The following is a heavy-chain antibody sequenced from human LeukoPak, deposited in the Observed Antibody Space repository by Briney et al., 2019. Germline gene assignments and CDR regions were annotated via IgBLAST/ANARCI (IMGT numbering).Heavy chain of an antibody. CDR2: IFYSGST. V-gene: IGHV4-59*01. J-gene: IGHJ4*02. Sequence: PSETLSLTCSVSGGSIRNYYWSWIRQPPGKGLEWIGYIFYSGSTNNNPSLKSRVTISVDTSKNQFSLNLNSATDADTAVYYCARGGSSGYDPFDYWGQGTLVTVAS. D-gene: IGHD5-12*01. CDR1: GGSIRNYY. CDR3: ARGGSSGYDPFDY.